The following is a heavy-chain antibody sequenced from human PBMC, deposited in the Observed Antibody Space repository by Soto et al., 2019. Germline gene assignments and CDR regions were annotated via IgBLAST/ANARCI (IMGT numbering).Heavy chain of an antibody. CDR3: ASHPGGGVWNYYYYYGMDV. D-gene: IGHD3-16*01. Sequence: SVKVSCKASGGTFSSYAISCVRQAPGQGLEWMGGIIPIFGTANYAQEFQGRVTITADKSTSTAYMELSSLRSEDTAVYYCASHPGGGVWNYYYYYGMDVWGQGTTVTVSS. J-gene: IGHJ6*02. CDR2: IIPIFGTA. CDR1: GGTFSSYA. V-gene: IGHV1-69*06.